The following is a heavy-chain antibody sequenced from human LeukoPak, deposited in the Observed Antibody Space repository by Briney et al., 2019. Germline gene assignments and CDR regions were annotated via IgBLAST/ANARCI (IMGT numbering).Heavy chain of an antibody. V-gene: IGHV3-23*01. D-gene: IGHD2-15*01. CDR3: ARVLRYCSGGNCYSGGLGYMDV. CDR2: ITGSGGST. J-gene: IGHJ6*03. CDR1: GFSFSDYT. Sequence: GGSLRLSCVASGFSFSDYTMNWVRQVPGKGLEWVSAITGSGGSTYYADSVKGRFTISRDNSKNTLYLQMNSLRAEDTAVYYCARVLRYCSGGNCYSGGLGYMDVWGKGTTVTISS.